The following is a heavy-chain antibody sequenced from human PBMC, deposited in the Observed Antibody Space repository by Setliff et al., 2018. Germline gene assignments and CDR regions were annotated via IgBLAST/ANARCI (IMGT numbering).Heavy chain of an antibody. V-gene: IGHV4-34*01. D-gene: IGHD3-10*01. CDR3: ARERSVVQGVFFRSHGLDV. CDR1: GESFSNNY. J-gene: IGHJ6*02. Sequence: SETLSLTCSVYGESFSNNYWSWIRQTPGKGLEWIGESNHGGSTSYHPSLKSRLTMSVDTSKNQFSLKLTSVTAADTAVYYCARERSVVQGVFFRSHGLDVWGQGTTVTVSS. CDR2: SNHGGST.